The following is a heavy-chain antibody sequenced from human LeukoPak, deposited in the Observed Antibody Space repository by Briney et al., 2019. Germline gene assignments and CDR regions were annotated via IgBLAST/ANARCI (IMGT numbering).Heavy chain of an antibody. CDR1: GGSISSSSYY. Sequence: SETLSLTCSVSGGSISSSSYYWGWIRQSPGKGLGWIGSMYYRGTTYENSSLKSRLTLSIDTSNNQFSLKLTSVTAADTAVYFCAREYSRSVVAGSRPDLWGQGLLVTVSS. J-gene: IGHJ4*02. V-gene: IGHV4-39*02. CDR2: MYYRGTT. CDR3: AREYSRSVVAGSRPDL. D-gene: IGHD2-21*01.